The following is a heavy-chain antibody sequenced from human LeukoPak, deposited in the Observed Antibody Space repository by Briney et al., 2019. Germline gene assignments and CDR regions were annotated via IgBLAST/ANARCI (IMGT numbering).Heavy chain of an antibody. V-gene: IGHV3-66*01. CDR2: IYTGGST. Sequence: GGSLRLSCAASGFTVSSNYMSWVRQGPGKGLEWGSVIYTGGSTYYADSVEGRFTISRDNSKNTLYLQMNSLRAGDTAVYYCAMATWVGGLDYWGQGTLVTVSS. J-gene: IGHJ4*02. CDR1: GFTVSSNY. D-gene: IGHD1-26*01. CDR3: AMATWVGGLDY.